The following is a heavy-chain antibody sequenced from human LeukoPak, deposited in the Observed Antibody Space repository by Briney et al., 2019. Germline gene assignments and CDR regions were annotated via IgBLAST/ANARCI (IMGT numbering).Heavy chain of an antibody. Sequence: GGSLRLSCAASGFTFSSYAMSWVRQAPGKGLEWVSAISGSGGSTYYADSVKGRFTISRDNSKNTLYLQMNSLRAEDTAVYYCARDAPNYYDSSGYYYAQAAFDIWGQGTMVTVSS. CDR1: GFTFSSYA. V-gene: IGHV3-23*01. J-gene: IGHJ3*02. D-gene: IGHD3-22*01. CDR3: ARDAPNYYDSSGYYYAQAAFDI. CDR2: ISGSGGST.